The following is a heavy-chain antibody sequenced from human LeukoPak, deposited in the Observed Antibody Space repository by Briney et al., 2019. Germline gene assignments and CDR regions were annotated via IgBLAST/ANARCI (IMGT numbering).Heavy chain of an antibody. CDR2: IRYDGSTK. D-gene: IGHD3-22*01. CDR1: GFTFSSYG. V-gene: IGHV3-30*02. J-gene: IGHJ1*01. Sequence: AERSLRLSCAASGFTFSSYGMHWVRQAPGKGLEWVALIRYDGSTKYYADSVKGRFTISRDNSKNTLYLQMNSLRAEDTAVYYCAKGYYYDSSGYSAAEYFQHWGQGTLVTVSS. CDR3: AKGYYYDSSGYSAAEYFQH.